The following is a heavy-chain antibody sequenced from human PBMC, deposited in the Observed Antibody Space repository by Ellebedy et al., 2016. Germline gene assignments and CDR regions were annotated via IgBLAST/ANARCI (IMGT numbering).Heavy chain of an antibody. CDR1: GYTFTNYL. CDR3: ARLFGGSSAFDS. V-gene: IGHV5-10-1*01. CDR2: IDPSDSYT. Sequence: KVSCKGSGYTFTNYLISWVRQMPGKGLEWMGDIDPSDSYTKYSPSFQGHVSISLDKSISTVYLHLNSLKASDSAMYYCARLFGGSSAFDSWGHGTLVTVSS. D-gene: IGHD1-26*01. J-gene: IGHJ4*01.